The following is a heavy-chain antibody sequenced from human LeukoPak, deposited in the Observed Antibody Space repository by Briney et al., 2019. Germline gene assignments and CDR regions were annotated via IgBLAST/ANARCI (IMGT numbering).Heavy chain of an antibody. J-gene: IGHJ4*02. V-gene: IGHV3-20*04. CDR1: GSRFDDHG. CDR3: ARGDSSGWYFDD. D-gene: IGHD6-19*01. CDR2: INWNGGST. Sequence: PGGSLRLSCTAPGSRFDDHGMAWVRQPPGKGLEWVCGINWNGGSTGYADSVKGRFTISRDNAKNSLYLQMNSLRADDTALYYCARGDSSGWYFDDRGQGTLVTVSS.